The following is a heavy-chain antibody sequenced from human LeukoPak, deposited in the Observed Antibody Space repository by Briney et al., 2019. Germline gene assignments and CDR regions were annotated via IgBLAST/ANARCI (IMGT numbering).Heavy chain of an antibody. V-gene: IGHV4-31*11. D-gene: IGHD3-3*01. CDR2: IYYSGST. J-gene: IGHJ4*02. CDR1: GGSFSGYY. CDR3: ARVPDDFWSGYGFDY. Sequence: SETLSLTCAVYGGSFSGYYWSWIRQHPGKGLEWIGYIYYSGSTYYNPSLKSRVTISVDTSKNQFSLKLSSVTAADTAVYYCARVPDDFWSGYGFDYWGQGTLVTVSS.